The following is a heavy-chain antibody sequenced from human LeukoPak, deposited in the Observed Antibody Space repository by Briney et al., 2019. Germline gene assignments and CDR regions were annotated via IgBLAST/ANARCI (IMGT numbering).Heavy chain of an antibody. J-gene: IGHJ5*02. CDR2: MIPNSGGT. CDR3: AKESACHLDL. Sequence: ASVKVSCKASGYTFTGYYIHWVRQAPGQGLEWMGWMIPNSGGTNYAQNFHGRVTMTRDTSISTAHMELNNLRSDDTAVYYCAKESACHLDLWGQGTLVTVSS. CDR1: GYTFTGYY. V-gene: IGHV1-2*02. D-gene: IGHD3-16*01.